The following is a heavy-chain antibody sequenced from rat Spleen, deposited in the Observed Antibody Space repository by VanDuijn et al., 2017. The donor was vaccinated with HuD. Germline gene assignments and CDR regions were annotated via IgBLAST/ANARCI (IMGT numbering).Heavy chain of an antibody. CDR2: ISSGGST. V-gene: IGHV2-6*01. D-gene: IGHD5-1*01. CDR3: ARAGRNWELAY. CDR1: GFSLTSYN. J-gene: IGHJ3*01. Sequence: QVQLKESGPGLVQPSQTLSLTCSVAGFSLTSYNVHWVRQPPGKGLEWIAAISSGGSTYYNSALKSRLNINRDTSKSQVFLKMNSLQTEDTATYYCARAGRNWELAYWGQGTLVTVSS.